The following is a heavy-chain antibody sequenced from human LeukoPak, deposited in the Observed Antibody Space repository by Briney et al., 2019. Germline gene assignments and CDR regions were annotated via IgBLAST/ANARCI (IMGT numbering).Heavy chain of an antibody. CDR2: IYSGGYT. V-gene: IGHV3-53*01. Sequence: GGSLRLSCAVSGCTVSSDYMSWVRQAPGKGLEWVTIIYSGGYTFYADSVKGRFTISRDNSKNTLYLQMNSLRAEDTAVYYCAREGGNWYYDILTGYHNWFDPWGQGTLVTVSS. CDR3: AREGGNWYYDILTGYHNWFDP. J-gene: IGHJ5*02. D-gene: IGHD3-9*01. CDR1: GCTVSSDY.